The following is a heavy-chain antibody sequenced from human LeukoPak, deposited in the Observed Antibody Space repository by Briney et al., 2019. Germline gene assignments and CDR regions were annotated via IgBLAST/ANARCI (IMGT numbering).Heavy chain of an antibody. CDR2: INPNSGGT. D-gene: IGHD3-10*01. CDR3: ARGRPGDHFDY. J-gene: IGHJ4*02. V-gene: IGHV1-2*02. Sequence: KPGGSVKVSCKASGYTFTGYFMHWVPQAPGQGLEWMGWINPNSGGTSYLQNFQGRVTMTRDTSISTAYMDLSRLRSDDTAVYYCARGRPGDHFDYWGQGTLVTVSS. CDR1: GYTFTGYF.